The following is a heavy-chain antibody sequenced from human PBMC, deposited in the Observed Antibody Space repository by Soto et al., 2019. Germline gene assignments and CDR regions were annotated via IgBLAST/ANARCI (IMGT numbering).Heavy chain of an antibody. CDR3: AREIVTAGGNNYFDP. Sequence: QVQLQESGPRLVKPSGSLSLTCGVSGGTVASSHWWSWVRQSPGGGLDWIGNAYHTGHTNFHPSLQRRVPISVDKSNNQFSLRLNSLTAADTAVYFCAREIVTAGGNNYFDPWGPGTLVTVSS. D-gene: IGHD2-21*02. J-gene: IGHJ5*02. CDR2: AYHTGHT. CDR1: GGTVASSHW. V-gene: IGHV4-4*02.